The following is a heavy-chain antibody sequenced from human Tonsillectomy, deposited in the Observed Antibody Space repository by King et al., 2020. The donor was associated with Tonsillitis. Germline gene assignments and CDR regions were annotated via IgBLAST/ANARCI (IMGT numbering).Heavy chain of an antibody. J-gene: IGHJ4*02. Sequence: VQLVESGGDLVQPGGSLRLSCAASGFTFSSHAMSWVRQAPGKGLEWVSAISGRGDAIVSADSGKDRVTISRDNSKNTVSLQMNSLRAEDTAVYFCAKTPMITFGGIIGTFDFWGQGTLVTVSS. D-gene: IGHD3-16*02. V-gene: IGHV3-23*04. CDR2: ISGRGDAI. CDR3: AKTPMITFGGIIGTFDF. CDR1: GFTFSSHA.